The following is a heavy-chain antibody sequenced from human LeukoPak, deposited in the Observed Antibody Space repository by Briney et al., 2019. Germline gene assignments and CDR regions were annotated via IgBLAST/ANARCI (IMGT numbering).Heavy chain of an antibody. Sequence: ASVKVSCKASGYTFTGYYMHWVRQAPGQGLEWMGWINPNSGGTNYAQKFQGRVTMTRDTSISTAYMELSRLRSDDTAMYYCARGGSYYDSSGYLKYYYYYYMDVWGKGTTVTISS. V-gene: IGHV1-2*02. CDR3: ARGGSYYDSSGYLKYYYYYYMDV. D-gene: IGHD3-22*01. J-gene: IGHJ6*03. CDR2: INPNSGGT. CDR1: GYTFTGYY.